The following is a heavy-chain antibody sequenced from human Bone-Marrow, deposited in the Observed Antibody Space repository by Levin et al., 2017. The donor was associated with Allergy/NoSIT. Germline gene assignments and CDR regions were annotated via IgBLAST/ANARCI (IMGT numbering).Heavy chain of an antibody. CDR3: AGQGDYGRGTSGYFAPLDV. Sequence: ASVKVSCQGSGYNFARYWIGWVRQMPGKGLEWMGIIYPGDSDIRYSPSFQGQVIISADKSISSASLQWSSLKASDTAIYYFAGQGDYGRGTSGYFAPLDVWGQGTMVTVSS. V-gene: IGHV5-51*01. J-gene: IGHJ3*01. CDR1: GYNFARYW. CDR2: IYPGDSDI. D-gene: IGHD2-2*01.